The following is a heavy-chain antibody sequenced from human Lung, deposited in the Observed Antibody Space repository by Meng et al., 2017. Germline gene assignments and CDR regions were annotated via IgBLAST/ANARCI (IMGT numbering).Heavy chain of an antibody. CDR1: GGSISSGDYF. CDR2: ISSSGST. V-gene: IGHV4-30-4*01. Sequence: QLQLQESDSVLVNPTQTLSRTCAVCGGSISSGDYFWIWIRQPPGEGLDWIGYISSSGSTYYNPSLKSRLTISLDTSKNQFSLTLNYVTAADTAVYYCARVIGDCTTCYKGWLDPWGQGTLVTVSS. J-gene: IGHJ5*02. D-gene: IGHD2-2*02. CDR3: ARVIGDCTTCYKGWLDP.